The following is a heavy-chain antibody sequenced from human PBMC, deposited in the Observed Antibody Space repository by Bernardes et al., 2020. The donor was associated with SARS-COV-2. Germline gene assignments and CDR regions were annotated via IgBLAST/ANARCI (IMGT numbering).Heavy chain of an antibody. CDR2: IYYSGST. D-gene: IGHD5-18*01. V-gene: IGHV4-59*08. Sequence: SETLSLTCTVSGGSISSYYWSWIRQPPGKGLEWIGYIYYSGSTNYNPSLKSRVTISVDTSKNQFSLKLSSVTAADTAVYYCATRANTAMPFDYWGQGTLVTVSS. CDR3: ATRANTAMPFDY. J-gene: IGHJ4*02. CDR1: GGSISSYY.